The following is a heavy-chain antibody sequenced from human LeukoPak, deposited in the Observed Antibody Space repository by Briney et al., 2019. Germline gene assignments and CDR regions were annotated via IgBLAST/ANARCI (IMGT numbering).Heavy chain of an antibody. V-gene: IGHV1-18*04. CDR1: GYTFPGYY. CDR3: ARDRPESEWLLDYYYMDV. J-gene: IGHJ6*03. CDR2: ISAYNGNT. D-gene: IGHD3-3*01. Sequence: ASVKVSCKASGYTFPGYYMHWVRQAPGQGLEWMGWISAYNGNTNYAQKLQGRVTMTTDTSTSTAYMELRSLRSDDTAVYYCARDRPESEWLLDYYYMDVWGKGTTVTVFS.